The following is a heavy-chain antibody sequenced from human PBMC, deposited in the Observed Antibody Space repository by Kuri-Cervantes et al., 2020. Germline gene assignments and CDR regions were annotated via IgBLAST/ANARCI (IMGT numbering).Heavy chain of an antibody. J-gene: IGHJ4*02. CDR1: GGSFSDYY. CDR3: ASSYYYDSSGYPYNFDY. Sequence: ESLKISCAVYGGSFSDYYWSWIRQPPGKGLEWIGEVNHSGSTYYNPSLKSRVTISVDTSKNQFSLKLSSVTAADTAVYYCASSYYYDSSGYPYNFDYWGQGTLVTVSS. CDR2: VNHSGST. D-gene: IGHD3-22*01. V-gene: IGHV4-34*01.